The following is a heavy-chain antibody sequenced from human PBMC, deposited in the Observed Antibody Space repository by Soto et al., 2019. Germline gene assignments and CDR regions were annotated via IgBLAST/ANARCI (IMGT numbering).Heavy chain of an antibody. J-gene: IGHJ6*02. V-gene: IGHV3-30-3*01. CDR1: GFTFSSYA. CDR3: ARVVYSSSRYSYYYYGMGV. Sequence: GGSLRLSCADSGFTFSSYAMHWVRQAPGTGQEWVAVISYDGSNKYYADSVKGRFTINPDTSKNQFSLQLNSVTPEDTAVYYCARVVYSSSRYSYYYYGMGVWGQGTTVTVSS. D-gene: IGHD6-6*01. CDR2: ISYDGSNK.